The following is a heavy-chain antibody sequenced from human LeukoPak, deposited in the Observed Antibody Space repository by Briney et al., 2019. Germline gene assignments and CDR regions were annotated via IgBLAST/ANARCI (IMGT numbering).Heavy chain of an antibody. V-gene: IGHV4-31*03. Sequence: PSETLSLTCTVSGGSISSGGYYWSWIRQHPGKGLEWIGYIYYSGSTYYNPSLKSRVTISVDTSKNQFSLKLSSVTAADTAVYYCARGPRGAARRRHDMGPRPILTGYYNGHYYYGMDVWGQGTTVTVSS. CDR3: ARGPRGAARRRHDMGPRPILTGYYNGHYYYGMDV. CDR1: GGSISSGGYY. D-gene: IGHD3-9*01. CDR2: IYYSGST. J-gene: IGHJ6*02.